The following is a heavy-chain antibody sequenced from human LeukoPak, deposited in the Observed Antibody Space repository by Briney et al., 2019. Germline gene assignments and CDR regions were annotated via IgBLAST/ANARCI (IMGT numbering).Heavy chain of an antibody. CDR1: GYSISSGYY. CDR2: IYHSGST. D-gene: IGHD6-19*01. J-gene: IGHJ5*02. Sequence: PSETLSLTCTVSGYSISSGYYWGWIRQPPGKGLEWIGSIYHSGSTYYNPSLKSRVTISVDTSKNQFSLKLSSVTAADTAVYYCARRIAVAASTWFDPWGQGALVTVSS. V-gene: IGHV4-38-2*02. CDR3: ARRIAVAASTWFDP.